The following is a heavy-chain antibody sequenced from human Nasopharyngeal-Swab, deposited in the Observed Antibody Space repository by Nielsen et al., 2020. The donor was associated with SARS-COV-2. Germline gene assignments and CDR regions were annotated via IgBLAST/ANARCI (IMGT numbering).Heavy chain of an antibody. CDR2: ISSSSSYI. CDR1: GFTFSSYS. J-gene: IGHJ4*02. Sequence: GESLKISCAASGFTFSSYSMNWVRQAPGKGLEWVSSISSSSSYIYYADSVKGRFTISRDNAKNSLYLQMNSLRAEDTAVYYCARGGRSRILWFGELLLVYWGQGTLVTVSS. D-gene: IGHD3-10*01. V-gene: IGHV3-21*01. CDR3: ARGGRSRILWFGELLLVY.